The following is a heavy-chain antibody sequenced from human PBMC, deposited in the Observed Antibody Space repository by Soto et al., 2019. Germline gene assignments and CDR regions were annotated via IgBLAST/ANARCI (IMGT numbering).Heavy chain of an antibody. CDR2: IYHSGST. V-gene: IGHV4-30-2*01. J-gene: IGHJ6*02. CDR1: GGSISSGGYS. Sequence: QLQLQESGSGLVKPSQTLSLTCAVSGGSISSGGYSWSWIRQPPGKSLEWIGYIYHSGSTYYNPSLKSRVTISVDRSKNQFSLKLSSVTAADTAVYYCARDASDGYYGMDVWGQGTTVTVSS. CDR3: ARDASDGYYGMDV.